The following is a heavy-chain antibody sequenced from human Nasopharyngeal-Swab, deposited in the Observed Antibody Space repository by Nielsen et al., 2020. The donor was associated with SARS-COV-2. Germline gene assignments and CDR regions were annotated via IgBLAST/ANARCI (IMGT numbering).Heavy chain of an antibody. CDR2: ISGSGGST. Sequence: GESLKISCAASGFTFSSYAMSWVRQAPGKGLAWVSAISGSGGSTYYADSVKGRFTISRDNSKDTLYLQMNSLRAEDTAVYYCAKGYCSSTSCYNVFDYWGQGTLVTVSS. D-gene: IGHD2-2*02. CDR3: AKGYCSSTSCYNVFDY. J-gene: IGHJ4*02. V-gene: IGHV3-23*01. CDR1: GFTFSSYA.